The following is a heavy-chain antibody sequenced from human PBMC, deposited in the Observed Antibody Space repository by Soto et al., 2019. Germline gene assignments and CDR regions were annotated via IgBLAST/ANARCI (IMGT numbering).Heavy chain of an antibody. Sequence: PSETLSLTCTVSGGSISNYYWNWIRQSPGKGLEWIGYIYSSGSTHYNPSLQNRVTISIDTSKNQVSLKVNPVTAADTAVYYCARDHPHSYGVYYFDYWGQGTPVTVSS. CDR2: IYSSGST. CDR1: GGSISNYY. J-gene: IGHJ4*02. CDR3: ARDHPHSYGVYYFDY. V-gene: IGHV4-59*01. D-gene: IGHD5-18*01.